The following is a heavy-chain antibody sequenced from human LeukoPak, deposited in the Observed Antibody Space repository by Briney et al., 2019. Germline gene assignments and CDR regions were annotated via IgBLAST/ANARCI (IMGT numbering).Heavy chain of an antibody. CDR3: ARGWTTRNAFDI. J-gene: IGHJ3*02. Sequence: GGSLRLSCAASGFTFSSYWMHWVHQAPGKGLVWVSRINSDGSSTSNADSVKGRFTISRDNAKNTLYLQMNSLRAEDTAVYYCARGWTTRNAFDIWGQGTMVTVSS. D-gene: IGHD1-14*01. CDR1: GFTFSSYW. CDR2: INSDGSST. V-gene: IGHV3-74*01.